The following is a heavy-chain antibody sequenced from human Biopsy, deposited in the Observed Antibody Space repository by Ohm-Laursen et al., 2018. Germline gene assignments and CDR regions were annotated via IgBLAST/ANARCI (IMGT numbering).Heavy chain of an antibody. V-gene: IGHV3-23*01. CDR1: GFTFATYG. CDR2: ISSTGNST. Sequence: SLRLSCAASGFTFATYGMSWVRQAPGKGLEWVSGISSTGNSTYYADSVKGRFTISRDNSRNTLYMQMNSLRVEDTALYYCARDAEEFDSSGPRFDYWGQGTLVTVSS. CDR3: ARDAEEFDSSGPRFDY. J-gene: IGHJ4*02. D-gene: IGHD3-22*01.